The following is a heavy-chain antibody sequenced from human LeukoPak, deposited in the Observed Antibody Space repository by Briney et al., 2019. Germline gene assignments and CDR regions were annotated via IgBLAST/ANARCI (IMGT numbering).Heavy chain of an antibody. Sequence: GGSLRLSCAAFGFTFSSYEMNWVRQAPGKGLEWASYISSSGSVMYYADSVKGRFTISRDNAKNSLYLQMNSLRAEDTAVYYCARDKRWLQRGAFDIWGQGTMVTVSS. CDR1: GFTFSSYE. CDR3: ARDKRWLQRGAFDI. J-gene: IGHJ3*02. CDR2: ISSSGSVM. D-gene: IGHD5-24*01. V-gene: IGHV3-48*03.